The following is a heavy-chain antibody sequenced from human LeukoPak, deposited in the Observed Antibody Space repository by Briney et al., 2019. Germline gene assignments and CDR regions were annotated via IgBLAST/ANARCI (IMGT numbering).Heavy chain of an antibody. D-gene: IGHD3-16*01. CDR1: GFIFSSYS. CDR3: AKDRDDYVWGSYLGAFDI. Sequence: PGGSLRLSCAASGFIFSSYSMNWVRQAPGKGLEWVSSISSSTIYIYYADSVKGRFTISRDNSKNTLYLQMNSLRAEDTAVFYCAKDRDDYVWGSYLGAFDIWGQGTMVTVSS. V-gene: IGHV3-21*04. CDR2: ISSSTIYI. J-gene: IGHJ3*02.